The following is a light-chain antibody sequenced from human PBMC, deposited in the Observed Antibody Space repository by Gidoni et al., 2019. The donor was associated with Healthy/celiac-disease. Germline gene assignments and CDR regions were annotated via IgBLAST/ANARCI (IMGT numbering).Light chain of an antibody. CDR3: QQSYSTPLT. CDR1: QSISSY. Sequence: DIQMTQSPSSLSASVGDRVTITCRASQSISSYLNWYQQKPGKAPKLLIYAASSLQSGVPSRFRGSGSGTDFTLTIRSLQPEDFATYYCQQSYSTPLTFGGGTKVEIK. CDR2: AAS. V-gene: IGKV1-39*01. J-gene: IGKJ4*01.